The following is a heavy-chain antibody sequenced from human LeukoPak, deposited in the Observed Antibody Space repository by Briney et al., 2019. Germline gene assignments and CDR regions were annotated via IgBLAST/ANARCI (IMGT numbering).Heavy chain of an antibody. CDR1: GESFSGYS. Sequence: SETLSLTCVVYGESFSGYSWSWIRQPPGKGLEWIGEINERRNTNYNPSLKSRVTVSIDTSKNQFSLKLSSVTAADTAVYYCLRHGWHAWYFDLWGRGTLFTVSS. J-gene: IGHJ2*01. V-gene: IGHV4-34*01. D-gene: IGHD6-19*01. CDR2: INERRNT. CDR3: LRHGWHAWYFDL.